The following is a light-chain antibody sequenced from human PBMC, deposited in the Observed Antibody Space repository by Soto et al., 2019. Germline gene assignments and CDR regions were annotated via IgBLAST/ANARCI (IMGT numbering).Light chain of an antibody. CDR2: GAS. V-gene: IGKV3-15*01. Sequence: EIVMTQSPATLSVSLGDRATLSCRASQSVSTYLAWYQQKPGQAPSLLIYGASTRATGITAMFSGSGSETDFTLTISSLQSEDFAVYYCQQYNSWPPSYPFGQGTKLEIK. CDR1: QSVSTY. J-gene: IGKJ2*01. CDR3: QQYNSWPPSYP.